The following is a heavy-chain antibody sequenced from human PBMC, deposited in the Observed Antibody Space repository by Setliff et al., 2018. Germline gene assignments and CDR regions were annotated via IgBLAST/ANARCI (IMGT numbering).Heavy chain of an antibody. CDR3: ASAGHSGSWFPFDAFHI. CDR1: GFTFSTHS. V-gene: IGHV3-21*01. CDR2: ISRSSTYI. Sequence: GESLKISCAASGFTFSTHSMNWVRQAPGKGLEWVSSISRSSTYIYYADSMKGRFTISRDNAKNSLYLQMNSLRAEDTAVYYCASAGHSGSWFPFDAFHIWGQGTMFTVSS. D-gene: IGHD6-13*01. J-gene: IGHJ3*02.